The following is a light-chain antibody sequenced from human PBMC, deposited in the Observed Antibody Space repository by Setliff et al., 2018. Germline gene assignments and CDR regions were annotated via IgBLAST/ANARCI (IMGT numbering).Light chain of an antibody. J-gene: IGLJ1*01. CDR2: DVS. V-gene: IGLV2-14*03. Sequence: QSVLTQPASVSGSPGQSITIYCIGSSSDIGAYDNVAWYQQHPGKAPKLMIYDVSHRPSGVSHRFSASKSGNTASLTISGLQVEDEADYYCSSYSTRTSLYVFGTGTKVTVL. CDR1: SSDIGAYDN. CDR3: SSYSTRTSLYV.